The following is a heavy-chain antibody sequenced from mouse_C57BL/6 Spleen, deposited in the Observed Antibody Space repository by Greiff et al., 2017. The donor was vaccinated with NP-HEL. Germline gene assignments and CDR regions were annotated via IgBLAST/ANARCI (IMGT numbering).Heavy chain of an antibody. V-gene: IGHV1-81*01. CDR3: ARLLVSQAWFAY. CDR1: GYTFTSYG. CDR2: IYPRSGNT. D-gene: IGHD3-2*02. J-gene: IGHJ3*01. Sequence: QVQLKQSGAELARPGASVKLSCKASGYTFTSYGISWVKQRTGQGLEWIGEIYPRSGNTYYNEKFKGKATLTADKSSSTAYMELRSLTSEDSAVYFCARLLVSQAWFAYWGQGTLVTVSA.